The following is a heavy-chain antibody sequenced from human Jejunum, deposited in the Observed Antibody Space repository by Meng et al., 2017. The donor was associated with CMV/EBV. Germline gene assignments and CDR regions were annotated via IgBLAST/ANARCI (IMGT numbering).Heavy chain of an antibody. Sequence: TLSSYGISWVRQAPGKGVEWVGTIFPIFSTVNYAQKFQGRVTIATDEFTSAVYMELSSLRSEDTAVFYCARTQAPCSSTACYRSLAYWGQGTLVTVSS. CDR2: IFPIFSTV. CDR3: ARTQAPCSSTACYRSLAY. CDR1: TLSSYG. D-gene: IGHD2-2*02. J-gene: IGHJ4*02. V-gene: IGHV1-69*05.